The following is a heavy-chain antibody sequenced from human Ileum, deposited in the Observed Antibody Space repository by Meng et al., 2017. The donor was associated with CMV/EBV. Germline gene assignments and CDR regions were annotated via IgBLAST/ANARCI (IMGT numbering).Heavy chain of an antibody. Sequence: GGSLRLSCAASGFTFSSYWMIWVRQAPGKGLERVANINQDGSEKYYVDSVRGRFTVSRDNAENSLYLQMNSLKVEDTAVYFCARGYPWDCSSTSCPGAFDIWGQGTMVTVSS. CDR3: ARGYPWDCSSTSCPGAFDI. CDR2: INQDGSEK. D-gene: IGHD2-2*01. V-gene: IGHV3-7*01. J-gene: IGHJ3*02. CDR1: GFTFSSYW.